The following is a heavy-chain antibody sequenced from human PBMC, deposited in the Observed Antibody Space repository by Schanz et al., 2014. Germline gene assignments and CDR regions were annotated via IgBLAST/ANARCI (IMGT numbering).Heavy chain of an antibody. CDR1: GFTFTNLG. Sequence: QVQLVESGGGVVQPGGSLRLSCAASGFTFTNLGMHWVRRAPGKGLEWVAFIRYDGSNQYYADSVKGRFTISRDNSKNTLSMQMNSLRDEDTAMYYCAKRCSSTSCSHGAFDIWGQGTMVTVSS. CDR2: IRYDGSNQ. D-gene: IGHD2-2*01. J-gene: IGHJ3*02. V-gene: IGHV3-30*02. CDR3: AKRCSSTSCSHGAFDI.